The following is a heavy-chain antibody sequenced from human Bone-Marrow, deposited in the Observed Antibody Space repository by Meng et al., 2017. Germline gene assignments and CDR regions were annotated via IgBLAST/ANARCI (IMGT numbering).Heavy chain of an antibody. CDR3: ARAGGVAVAGIFLGFDP. CDR2: IYTSGST. J-gene: IGHJ5*02. Sequence: QESCPRLVKPSDTLPLTCSVSGGSLSSDYWRCIRQPAGKGLEWIGRIYTSGSTNYTPSLKSRVTMSVDTSKNQFSLKLSSVTAADTAVYYCARAGGVAVAGIFLGFDPWGQGTLVTVSS. CDR1: GGSLSSDY. V-gene: IGHV4-4*07. D-gene: IGHD6-19*01.